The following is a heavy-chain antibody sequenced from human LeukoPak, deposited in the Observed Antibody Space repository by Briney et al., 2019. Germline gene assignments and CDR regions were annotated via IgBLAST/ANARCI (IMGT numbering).Heavy chain of an antibody. J-gene: IGHJ4*02. D-gene: IGHD4-17*01. Sequence: GGSLRLSCAASGFTFNRYWMSWVRQAPGKELQWVANIKQDGSAKYYVDSVKGRFTISRDNAKNSLYLQMNSLRAEDTAVYYCARNAFLTAVTGLWGQGTLVIVSS. CDR2: IKQDGSAK. CDR1: GFTFNRYW. V-gene: IGHV3-7*01. CDR3: ARNAFLTAVTGL.